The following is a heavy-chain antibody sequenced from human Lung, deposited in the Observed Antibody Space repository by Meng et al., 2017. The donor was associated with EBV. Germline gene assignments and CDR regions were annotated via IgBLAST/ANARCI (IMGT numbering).Heavy chain of an antibody. D-gene: IGHD3-3*01. V-gene: IGHV1-18*01. J-gene: IGHJ4*02. CDR2: ISAYNGDT. CDR3: ARDGVGITSGDY. Sequence: QAEQWESEGEGNKAGASVKVSCKGSGYTVTSYGISWMQQAPGQGLEWMGWISAYNGDTNYAQTLQGRVNMTTDTSTSTAYMELKSQMSDDTAVYYCARDGVGITSGDYWGQGTLVTVSS. CDR1: GYTVTSYG.